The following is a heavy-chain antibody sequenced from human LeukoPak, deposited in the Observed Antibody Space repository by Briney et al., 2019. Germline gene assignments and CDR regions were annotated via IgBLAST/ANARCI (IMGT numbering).Heavy chain of an antibody. V-gene: IGHV3-21*04. CDR1: GYIFSSYP. Sequence: GGSLRLSCAASGYIFSSYPMNWVPQAPGKGLECVSSISSSSSYIYYADSVKGRFTISRDSAQNSLYLQMNSLRAEDTAVYYCAKDPDGGSGSYSDYWGQGTLVTVSS. CDR3: AKDPDGGSGSYSDY. D-gene: IGHD3-10*01. CDR2: ISSSSSYI. J-gene: IGHJ4*02.